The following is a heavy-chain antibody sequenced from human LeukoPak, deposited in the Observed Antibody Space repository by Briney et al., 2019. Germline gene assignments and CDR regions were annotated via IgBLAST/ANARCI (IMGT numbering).Heavy chain of an antibody. D-gene: IGHD6-19*01. Sequence: ASVKVSCKTSGYTFTNYDINWVRQATGQGLEWMGWMNPKSGNTGSAQRFQGRVTMTRDTSISTAYMELRSLRSDDTAVYYCARDVNRYRSGRFDYWGQGTLVTVSS. CDR3: ARDVNRYRSGRFDY. CDR2: MNPKSGNT. V-gene: IGHV1-8*01. CDR1: GYTFTNYD. J-gene: IGHJ4*02.